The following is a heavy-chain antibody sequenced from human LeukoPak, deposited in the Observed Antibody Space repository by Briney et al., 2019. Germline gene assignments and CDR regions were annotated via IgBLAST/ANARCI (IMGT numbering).Heavy chain of an antibody. CDR2: IYYSGST. V-gene: IGHV4-39*01. J-gene: IGHJ4*02. CDR3: ARRKRDGYNWYFDY. CDR1: GGSISSSSHY. Sequence: PSETLSLTCTVSGGSISSSSHYWGWIRQPPGKGLEWIGSIYYSGSTYYNPSLKSRVTISVDTSKNQFSLKLSSVTAADTAVYYCARRKRDGYNWYFDYWGQGTLVTVSS. D-gene: IGHD5-24*01.